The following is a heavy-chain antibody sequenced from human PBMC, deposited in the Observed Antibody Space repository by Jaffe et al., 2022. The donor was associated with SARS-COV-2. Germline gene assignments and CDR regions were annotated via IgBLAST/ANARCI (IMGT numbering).Heavy chain of an antibody. Sequence: EVKLLESGGDLVQPGGSLRLSCAASGFTFSNYAMNWVRQAPGKGLEWVSGISGGGGDTYYPDFVRGRFTVSRDNSKKKLFLQMNSLGVEDTAVYYCARDRDHILPYYYGMDVWGQGTTVTVSS. D-gene: IGHD3-10*01. CDR2: ISGGGGDT. CDR3: ARDRDHILPYYYGMDV. V-gene: IGHV3-23*01. J-gene: IGHJ6*02. CDR1: GFTFSNYA.